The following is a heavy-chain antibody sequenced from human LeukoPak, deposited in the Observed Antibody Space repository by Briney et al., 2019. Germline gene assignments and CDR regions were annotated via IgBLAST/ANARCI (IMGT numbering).Heavy chain of an antibody. J-gene: IGHJ6*03. CDR1: GGSTSSYY. CDR2: IYTSGST. CDR3: ARVVPAAISYYYYYYYMDV. Sequence: SETLSLTCTVSGGSTSSYYWSWIRQPAGKGLEWIGRIYTSGSTNYNPSLKSRVTMSVDTSKNQFSLKLSSVTAADTAVYYCARVVPAAISYYYYYYYMDVWGKGTTVTVSS. V-gene: IGHV4-4*07. D-gene: IGHD2-2*01.